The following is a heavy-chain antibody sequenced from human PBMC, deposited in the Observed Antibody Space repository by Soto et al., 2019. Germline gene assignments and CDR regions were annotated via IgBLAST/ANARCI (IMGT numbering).Heavy chain of an antibody. J-gene: IGHJ5*02. V-gene: IGHV4-30-2*01. CDR1: GGSISRGGYS. CDR2: IYHSGST. Sequence: TLSLTCAVSGGSISRGGYSWSWIRQRPGKGLDWIGYIYHSGSTYYNPSLKSRVTISVDRSKNQFSLKLSSVTAADTAVYYCARVPGPWGQGTLVTVSS. CDR3: ARVPGP.